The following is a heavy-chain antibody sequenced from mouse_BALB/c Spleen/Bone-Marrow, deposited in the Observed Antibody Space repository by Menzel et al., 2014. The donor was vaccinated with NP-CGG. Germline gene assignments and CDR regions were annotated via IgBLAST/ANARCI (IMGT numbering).Heavy chain of an antibody. Sequence: VQLQQSGSVLVRPGASVKLSCKASGYTFTSSRMHWAKQRPGQGLEWIGEIHPNTDNTNYDEKFKGKATLTVDTSSSTAYVDLSSLTSEDSAVYYCARHHRYAYYFDYWGQGTTLTVSS. CDR2: IHPNTDNT. CDR3: ARHHRYAYYFDY. D-gene: IGHD2-14*01. CDR1: GYTFTSSR. J-gene: IGHJ2*01. V-gene: IGHV1S130*01.